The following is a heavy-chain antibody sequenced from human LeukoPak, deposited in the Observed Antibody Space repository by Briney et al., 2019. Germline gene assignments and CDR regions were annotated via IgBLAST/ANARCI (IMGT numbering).Heavy chain of an antibody. CDR3: ARQATVVVPAAQGGFDP. D-gene: IGHD2-2*01. J-gene: IGHJ5*02. CDR2: IYYSGST. V-gene: IGHV4-39*01. CDR1: GGSISSSSYY. Sequence: SETLSLTCTVSGGSISSSSYYWGWIRQPPGKGLEWIVSIYYSGSTYYNPSLNSRVTISVDTSKNQFSLKLSSVTAADTAVYYCARQATVVVPAAQGGFDPWGQGTLVTVSS.